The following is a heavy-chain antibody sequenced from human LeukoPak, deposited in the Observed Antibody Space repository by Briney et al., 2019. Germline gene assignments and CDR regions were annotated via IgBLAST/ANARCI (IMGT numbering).Heavy chain of an antibody. D-gene: IGHD3-10*01. CDR3: ARARLARSAARHFDY. V-gene: IGHV4-34*01. J-gene: IGHJ4*02. CDR1: GGSFSGYY. Sequence: PSETLSLTCAVYGGSFSGYYWSWIRQPPGKGLEWIGEINHSGSTNYNPSLKSRVTISVDTSKNQFSLKLSSVTAADTAVYYCARARLARSAARHFDYWGQGTLVTVSS. CDR2: INHSGST.